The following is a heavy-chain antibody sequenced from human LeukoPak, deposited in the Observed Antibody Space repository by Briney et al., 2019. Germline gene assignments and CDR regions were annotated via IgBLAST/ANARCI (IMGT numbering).Heavy chain of an antibody. D-gene: IGHD1-26*01. V-gene: IGHV4-59*01. Sequence: SETLALTCTVSGGSISSYYWSWIRQPPGKGLEWVGYIYYSGSTSYNPSLKSRATIPVDTSKNQLSLKLSSATAADTAVYYCARESGSYGYWGQGTLVTVSS. CDR2: IYYSGST. J-gene: IGHJ4*02. CDR3: ARESGSYGY. CDR1: GGSISSYY.